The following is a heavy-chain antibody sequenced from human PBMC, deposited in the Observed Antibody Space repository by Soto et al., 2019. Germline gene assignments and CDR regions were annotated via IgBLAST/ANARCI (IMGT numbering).Heavy chain of an antibody. D-gene: IGHD3-3*01. J-gene: IGHJ6*03. CDR2: IGTAGDT. CDR1: GFTFSSYD. CDR3: ARAVGRKYDFWSGYDVNYYYYMDV. V-gene: IGHV3-13*01. Sequence: GGSLRLSCAASGFTFSSYDMHWVRQATGKGLEWVSAIGTAGDTYYPGSVKGRFTISRENAKNSLYLQMSSLRAGDTAVYYCARAVGRKYDFWSGYDVNYYYYMDVWGKGTTVTVSS.